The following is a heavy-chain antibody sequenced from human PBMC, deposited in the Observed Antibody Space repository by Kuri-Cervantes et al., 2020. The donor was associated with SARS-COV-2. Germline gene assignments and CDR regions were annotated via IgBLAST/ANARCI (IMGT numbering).Heavy chain of an antibody. CDR1: GFNFSRTD. Sequence: LSLTCAASGFNFSRTDMHWVRQAPGKGLEWVAVISYDGSNKYYADSVKGRFTISRDNSKNTLYLQMNSLRAEDTAVYYCAKDIDIVVVPAYYYYYGMDVWGQGTTVTVSS. D-gene: IGHD2-2*01. V-gene: IGHV3-30*18. J-gene: IGHJ6*02. CDR3: AKDIDIVVVPAYYYYYGMDV. CDR2: ISYDGSNK.